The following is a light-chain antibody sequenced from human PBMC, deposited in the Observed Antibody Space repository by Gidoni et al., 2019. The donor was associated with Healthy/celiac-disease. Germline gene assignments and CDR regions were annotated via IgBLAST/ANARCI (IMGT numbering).Light chain of an antibody. CDR2: GNS. CDR3: QSYDSSLSGV. Sequence: SVLTQPPSVSGAPGQRVTISVTGSSSTIGAGYDVHWYQQLPGTAPKLLIDGNSNRPSGVPDRFSGANSGTSASLAITGLQAEDEADYYCQSYDSSLSGVFGGGTKLTVL. J-gene: IGLJ3*02. V-gene: IGLV1-40*01. CDR1: SSTIGAGYD.